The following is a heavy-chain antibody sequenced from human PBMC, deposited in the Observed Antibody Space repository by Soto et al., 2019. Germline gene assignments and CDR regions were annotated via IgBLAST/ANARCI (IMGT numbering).Heavy chain of an antibody. J-gene: IGHJ4*02. V-gene: IGHV3-23*01. D-gene: IGHD3-10*01. CDR2: ISGSGGST. CDR3: AKDRGVRGVIRGHFDY. CDR1: GFTFSSYA. Sequence: GGSLRLSCAASGFTFSSYAMSWVRQAPGKGLEWVSAISGSGGSTYYADSVKGRFTISRDNSKNTLYLQMNSLRAEDTAVYYCAKDRGVRGVIRGHFDYWGQGTLVTVSS.